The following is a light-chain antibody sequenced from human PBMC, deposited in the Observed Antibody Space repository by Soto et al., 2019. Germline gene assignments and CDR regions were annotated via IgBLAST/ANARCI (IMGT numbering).Light chain of an antibody. J-gene: IGKJ2*01. CDR3: MQGTHWPPMYT. Sequence: DVVITHSPLSLPVTLGQPASISCRSSQSLVYSDGNTYLNWFQQRPGQSPRRLIYKVSNRDSGVPDRFSGSGSGTDFTLKISRVEAEDVGVYYCMQGTHWPPMYTFGQGTKVDIK. V-gene: IGKV2-30*01. CDR2: KVS. CDR1: QSLVYSDGNTY.